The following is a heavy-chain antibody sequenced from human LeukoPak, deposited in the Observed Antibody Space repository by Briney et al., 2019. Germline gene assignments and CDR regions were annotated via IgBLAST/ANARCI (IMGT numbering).Heavy chain of an antibody. CDR2: ISSSSSYI. CDR3: ARKYCSAGNCNWDY. V-gene: IGHV3-21*01. Sequence: GGSLRLSCAASGFTFSSYSMNWVRQAPGKGLEWVSSISSSSSYIYYADSVKGRFTISRDNAKNSLYLQMNSLRAEDTAVYYCARKYCSAGNCNWDYWGQGTLVTVSS. CDR1: GFTFSSYS. D-gene: IGHD2-15*01. J-gene: IGHJ4*02.